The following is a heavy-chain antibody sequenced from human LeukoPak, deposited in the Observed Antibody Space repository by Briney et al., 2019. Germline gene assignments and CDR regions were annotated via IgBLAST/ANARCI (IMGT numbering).Heavy chain of an antibody. V-gene: IGHV4-61*02. D-gene: IGHD3-22*01. CDR3: AGLLYYYDSSGYSDDAFDI. J-gene: IGHJ3*02. CDR2: IYTSGST. Sequence: SQTLSLTCTVSGGSISSGSYYWSWIRQPAGKGLEGIGRIYTSGSTNYNPSLKSRVTISVDTSKNQFSLKLSSVTAADTAVYYCAGLLYYYDSSGYSDDAFDIWGQGTMVTVSS. CDR1: GGSISSGSYY.